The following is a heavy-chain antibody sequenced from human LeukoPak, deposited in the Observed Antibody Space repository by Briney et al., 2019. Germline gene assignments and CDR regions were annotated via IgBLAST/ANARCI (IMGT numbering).Heavy chain of an antibody. CDR2: INHSGST. V-gene: IGHV4-34*01. J-gene: IGHJ5*02. CDR3: ARGRTVVVPAAIRARFDP. CDR1: GGPFSGYY. Sequence: SETLSLTCAVYGGPFSGYYWSWIRQPPGKGLEWIGEINHSGSTNYNPSLKSRVTISVDTSKNQFSLKLSSVTAADTAVYYCARGRTVVVPAAIRARFDPWRQGTLVTVSS. D-gene: IGHD2-2*01.